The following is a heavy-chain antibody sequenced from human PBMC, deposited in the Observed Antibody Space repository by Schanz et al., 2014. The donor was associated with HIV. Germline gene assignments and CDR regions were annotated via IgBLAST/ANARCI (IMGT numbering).Heavy chain of an antibody. CDR1: GYTLTDHY. CDR2: INPKSGDT. D-gene: IGHD6-19*01. CDR3: GRAPFRSGWYGVEY. Sequence: QIQLVQSGVEVRKPGASVKVSCKASGYTLTDHYMHWVRQAPGQGFESMGWINPKSGDTIYAQKFQGRVTMTRETSISTAYMELSRLTSDDTAVYYCGRAPFRSGWYGVEYWGQGTLVAVSS. J-gene: IGHJ4*02. V-gene: IGHV1-2*02.